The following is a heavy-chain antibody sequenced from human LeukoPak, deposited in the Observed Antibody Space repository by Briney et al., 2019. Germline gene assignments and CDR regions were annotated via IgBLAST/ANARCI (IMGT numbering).Heavy chain of an antibody. CDR2: ISSSSSYI. CDR3: ARVEADYYDSSGYYPLYYYGMDV. J-gene: IGHJ6*02. Sequence: GGSLRLSCAASGFTFSSYSMNWVRQAPGKGLEWVSSISSSSSYIYYADSVKGRFTISRDNAKNSLYLQMNSLRAEDTAVYYCARVEADYYDSSGYYPLYYYGMDVWGQGTTVTVSS. V-gene: IGHV3-21*01. CDR1: GFTFSSYS. D-gene: IGHD3-22*01.